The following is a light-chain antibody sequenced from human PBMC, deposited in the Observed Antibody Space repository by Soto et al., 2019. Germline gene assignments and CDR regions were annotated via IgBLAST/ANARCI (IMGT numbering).Light chain of an antibody. CDR1: SSDVGSYNL. CDR2: EVS. J-gene: IGLJ2*01. V-gene: IGLV2-23*02. CDR3: CSYAGSVV. Sequence: QSALTQPASVSGSPGQSITISCTGTSSDVGSYNLVSWYQQHPGKAPKLMIYEVSKRPSGVSNRFSGSKSGNTASLTISVLQAEDEAHYYCCSYAGSVVFGGGTKLTAL.